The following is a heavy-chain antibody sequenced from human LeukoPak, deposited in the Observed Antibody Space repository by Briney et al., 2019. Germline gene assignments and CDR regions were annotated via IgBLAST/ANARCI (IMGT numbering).Heavy chain of an antibody. Sequence: SETLSLTCTVSGGSISSYYWSWIRQPAGKGLEWIGRIYTSGSTNYNPSLKSRVTMSVDTSKNQFSLKLSSVTAADTAVYYCARVYGGWYQLLKETYYYYYMDVWGKGTTVTVSS. CDR2: IYTSGST. CDR3: ARVYGGWYQLLKETYYYYYMDV. D-gene: IGHD2-2*01. V-gene: IGHV4-4*07. CDR1: GGSISSYY. J-gene: IGHJ6*03.